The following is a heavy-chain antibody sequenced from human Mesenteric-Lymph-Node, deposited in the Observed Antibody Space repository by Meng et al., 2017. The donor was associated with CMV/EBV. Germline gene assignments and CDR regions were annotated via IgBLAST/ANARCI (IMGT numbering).Heavy chain of an antibody. Sequence: GGSLRLSCAASGFTFSDYYMNWVRQAPGKGLEWVSDISSGTIIYYADSVKGRFTISRDNAKNSLYLEMNSLRAEDTAVYYCARAQPYYDFWSGRPQYYFDYWGLGALVTVSS. V-gene: IGHV3-69-1*02. CDR1: GFTFSDYY. CDR3: ARAQPYYDFWSGRPQYYFDY. CDR2: ISSGTII. D-gene: IGHD3-3*01. J-gene: IGHJ4*01.